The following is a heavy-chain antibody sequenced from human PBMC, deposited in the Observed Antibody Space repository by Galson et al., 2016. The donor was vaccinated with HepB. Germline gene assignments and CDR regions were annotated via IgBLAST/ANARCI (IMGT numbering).Heavy chain of an antibody. CDR2: VSSSSNFI. CDR1: GITFSNAW. Sequence: SLRLSCAASGITFSNAWMNWVRQAPEKGLDWVATVSSSSNFIYYADSVKGRFTISRDNAEDSLDLQMDSLRAEDTAVYYCARDRGPFDAFDIWGRGTMVTVSS. CDR3: ARDRGPFDAFDI. V-gene: IGHV3-21*01. J-gene: IGHJ3*02. D-gene: IGHD3-10*01.